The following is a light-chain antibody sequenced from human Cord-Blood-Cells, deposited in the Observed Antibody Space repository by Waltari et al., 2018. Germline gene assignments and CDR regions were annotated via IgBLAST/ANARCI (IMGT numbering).Light chain of an antibody. Sequence: QSVLTQPPSVSGAPGQRVTISCTGSSSNIGAGYDVHWYQQLPGTAPKLLIYGNSNRPSRVPDRFSGSKSGTSASLAITGLQAEDEADYYCQSYDSSLSPLFGGGTKLTVL. CDR3: QSYDSSLSPL. J-gene: IGLJ2*01. V-gene: IGLV1-40*01. CDR2: GNS. CDR1: SSNIGAGYD.